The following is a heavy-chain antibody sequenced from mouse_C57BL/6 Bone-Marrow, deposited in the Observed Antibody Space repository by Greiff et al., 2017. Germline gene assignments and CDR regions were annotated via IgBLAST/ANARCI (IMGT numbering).Heavy chain of an antibody. Sequence: EVNVVESGGGLVKPGGSLKLSCAASGFTFSSYAMSWVRQTPEKRLEWVATISDGGSYTYYPDNVQGRFTISRDNAKNNLYLQMSHLKSEDTAMYYCARGDDYDDGPYYAMDYWGQGTSVTVSS. CDR2: ISDGGSYT. V-gene: IGHV5-4*03. CDR1: GFTFSSYA. D-gene: IGHD2-4*01. J-gene: IGHJ4*01. CDR3: ARGDDYDDGPYYAMDY.